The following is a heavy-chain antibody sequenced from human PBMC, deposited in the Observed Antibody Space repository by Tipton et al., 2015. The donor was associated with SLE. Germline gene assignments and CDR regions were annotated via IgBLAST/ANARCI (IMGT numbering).Heavy chain of an antibody. J-gene: IGHJ3*01. D-gene: IGHD1-20*01. V-gene: IGHV1-3*04. CDR2: INTGNGNT. CDR3: ARDNWLYDACDV. Sequence: QLVQSGPEVKKPGASVKVSCKASGYTFTDYAIHWVRQDPGPRLEWMGWINTGNGNTKYSQKLQDRVTFTRDTSATTAYMELSSVTSEDTAVYYCARDNWLYDACDVWGQGTMVTVSS. CDR1: GYTFTDYA.